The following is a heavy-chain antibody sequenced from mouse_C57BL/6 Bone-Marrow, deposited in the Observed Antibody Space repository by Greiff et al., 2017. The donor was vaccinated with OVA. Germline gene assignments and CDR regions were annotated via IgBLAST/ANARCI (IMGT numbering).Heavy chain of an antibody. J-gene: IGHJ4*01. CDR3: ARTPLLLDYAMDY. V-gene: IGHV1-64*01. D-gene: IGHD1-1*01. Sequence: QVQLQQPGAELVKPGASVKLSCKASGYTFTSYWMHWVKQRPGQGLEWIGMIHPNSGSTNYNEKFKSKATLTVDKSSSTAYMQLSSLTSEDSAVYYCARTPLLLDYAMDYWGQGTSVTVSS. CDR2: IHPNSGST. CDR1: GYTFTSYW.